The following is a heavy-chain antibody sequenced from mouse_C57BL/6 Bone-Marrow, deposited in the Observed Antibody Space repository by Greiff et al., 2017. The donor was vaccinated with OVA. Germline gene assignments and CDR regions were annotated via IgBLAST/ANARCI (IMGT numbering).Heavy chain of an antibody. D-gene: IGHD3-2*02. CDR3: ARRSSGYGYFDY. CDR1: GYTFTSYW. CDR2: IHPNSGST. Sequence: QVQLKQPGAELVKPGASVKLSCKASGYTFTSYWMHWVKQRPGQGLEWIGMIHPNSGSTNYNEKFKSKATLTVDKSSSTAYMQLSSLTSEDSAVYYCARRSSGYGYFDYWGQGTTLTVSS. V-gene: IGHV1-64*01. J-gene: IGHJ2*01.